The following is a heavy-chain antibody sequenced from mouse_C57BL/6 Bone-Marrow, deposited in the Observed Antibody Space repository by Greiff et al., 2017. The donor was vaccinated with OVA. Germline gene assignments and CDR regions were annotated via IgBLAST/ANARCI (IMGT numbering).Heavy chain of an antibody. J-gene: IGHJ1*03. V-gene: IGHV3-6*01. Sequence: VQLKESGPGLVKPSQSLSLTCSVTGYSITSGYYWNWIRQFPGNKLEWMGYISYDGSNNYNPSLKNRISITRDTSKNQFFLKLNSVTTEDTATYYCARDPAGTGWYFDVWGTGTTVTVSS. CDR1: GYSITSGYY. CDR3: ARDPAGTGWYFDV. CDR2: ISYDGSN. D-gene: IGHD4-1*01.